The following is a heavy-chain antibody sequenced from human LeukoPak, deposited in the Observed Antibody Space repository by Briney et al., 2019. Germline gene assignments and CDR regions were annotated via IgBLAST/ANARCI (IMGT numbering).Heavy chain of an antibody. V-gene: IGHV1-69*13. J-gene: IGHJ5*02. CDR3: ARDLGGYSYGYQNWFDP. D-gene: IGHD5-18*01. Sequence: GASVKVSCKASGGTFSSYAISWVRQAPGQGLEWMGGIIPIFGTANYAQKFQGRVTITADESTSTAYMELSSLRSEDTAVYYCARDLGGYSYGYQNWFDPWGQGTLVTVSS. CDR1: GGTFSSYA. CDR2: IIPIFGTA.